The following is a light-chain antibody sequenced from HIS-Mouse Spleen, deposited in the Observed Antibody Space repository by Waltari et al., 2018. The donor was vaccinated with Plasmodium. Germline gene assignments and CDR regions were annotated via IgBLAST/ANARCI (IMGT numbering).Light chain of an antibody. CDR1: SSDVGGYNY. J-gene: IGLJ2*01. CDR2: DVS. CDR3: CSYAGSYTLV. Sequence: QSALTQPRSVSGSPGQSVTISCTGTSSDVGGYNYVSWYQQHPGQAPKLMIYDVSKRPSGVPDRFSGSKACNTASLTISWLQAEDEADYYCCSYAGSYTLVFGGGTKLTVL. V-gene: IGLV2-11*01.